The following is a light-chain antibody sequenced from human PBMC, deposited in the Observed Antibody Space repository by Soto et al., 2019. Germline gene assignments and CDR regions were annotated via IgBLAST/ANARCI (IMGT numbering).Light chain of an antibody. CDR1: QSIIGY. J-gene: IGKJ1*01. Sequence: DIQMTQSPSSLSASVGDRVTITCRASQSIIGYLNWYQQKPGKAPDLLIYAASTLKSGVPSRFSASGFGTEFTLTITRLHPEDLATYYCQQSFRARSFGQGTRV. CDR2: AAS. CDR3: QQSFRARS. V-gene: IGKV1-39*01.